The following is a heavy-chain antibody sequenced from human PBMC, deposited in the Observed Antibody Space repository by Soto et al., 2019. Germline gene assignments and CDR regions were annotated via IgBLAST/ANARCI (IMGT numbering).Heavy chain of an antibody. V-gene: IGHV1-3*05. J-gene: IGHJ4*02. CDR2: INAGNGNT. CDR1: GYTFTSYA. D-gene: IGHD4-17*01. Sequence: QVQLVQSGAEEKKPGASVKVSCKASGYTFTSYAMHWVRQAPGQRLEWMGWINAGNGNTKYSQKFQGRVTITRDTSASTAYMERSSLTSEDTAVYYWASGSYGGEFDYWGQGTLVPVSS. CDR3: ASGSYGGEFDY.